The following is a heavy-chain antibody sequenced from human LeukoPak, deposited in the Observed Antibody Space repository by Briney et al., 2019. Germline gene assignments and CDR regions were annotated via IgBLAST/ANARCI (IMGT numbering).Heavy chain of an antibody. CDR2: INTNTGNP. V-gene: IGHV7-4-1*02. J-gene: IGHJ4*02. D-gene: IGHD2-21*02. Sequence: ASVKVSCKASGYTFTAYYIHWVRQAPGQGLEWMGWINTNTGNPTYAQGFTGWFVFSLDTSVSTAYLQISSLKAEDTAVYYCARVVGCGGDCYSGISDYWGQGTLVTVSS. CDR1: GYTFTAYY. CDR3: ARVVGCGGDCYSGISDY.